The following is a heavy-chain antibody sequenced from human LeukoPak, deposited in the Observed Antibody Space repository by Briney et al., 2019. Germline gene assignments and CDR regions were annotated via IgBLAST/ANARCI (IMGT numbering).Heavy chain of an antibody. Sequence: LETLSLTWTVSGGSISSSSYYWGWIRQPPGKGLEWIGSIYYSGSTYYNPSLKSRVTISVDTSKNQFSLKLSSVTAADTAVYYCAREAAYYHDSSGYFDYWGQGTLVTVSS. CDR2: IYYSGST. D-gene: IGHD3-22*01. V-gene: IGHV4-39*07. CDR1: GGSISSSSYY. CDR3: AREAAYYHDSSGYFDY. J-gene: IGHJ4*02.